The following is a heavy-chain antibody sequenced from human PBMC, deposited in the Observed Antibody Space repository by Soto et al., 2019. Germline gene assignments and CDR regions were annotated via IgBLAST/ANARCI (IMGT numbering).Heavy chain of an antibody. Sequence: QIPLKESGPTLVKPTQTLTLTCTFSGFSLSTSGVGVGWFRQPPGKALEWLALIYWDDDNRYSTSLKSRLTITKDTSKNPVVLRVTAMDPMDTATSYFATYISTNPAGWFEAWGQGTLVIVSS. CDR1: GFSLSTSGVG. V-gene: IGHV2-5*02. CDR3: ATYISTNPAGWFEA. D-gene: IGHD3-9*01. CDR2: IYWDDDN. J-gene: IGHJ5*02.